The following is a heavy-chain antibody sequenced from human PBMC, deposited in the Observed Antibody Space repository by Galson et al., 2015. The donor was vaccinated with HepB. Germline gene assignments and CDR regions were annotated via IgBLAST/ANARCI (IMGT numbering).Heavy chain of an antibody. D-gene: IGHD6-19*01. V-gene: IGHV3-30*18. CDR2: ISYDGSNK. CDR3: AKCGEQWLVHEGFDY. Sequence: SLRLSCAASGFTFSRYGMHWVRQAPGKGLEWVAVISYDGSNKYYADSVKGRFTISRDNSKNTLYLQMNSLRAEDTAVYYCAKCGEQWLVHEGFDYWGQGTLVTVSS. J-gene: IGHJ4*02. CDR1: GFTFSRYG.